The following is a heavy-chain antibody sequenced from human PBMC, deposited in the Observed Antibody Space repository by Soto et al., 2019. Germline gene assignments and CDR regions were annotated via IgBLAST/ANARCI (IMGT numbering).Heavy chain of an antibody. CDR2: ISYDGSNK. J-gene: IGHJ5*02. D-gene: IGHD2-15*01. Sequence: GGSLRLSCAASGFTFSSYAMHWVRQAPGKGLEWVAVISYDGSNKYYADSVKGRFTISRDNSKNTLYLQMNSLRAEDTAVYYCASYGSLATSWGQGTLVTVSS. CDR1: GFTFSSYA. V-gene: IGHV3-30-3*01. CDR3: ASYGSLATS.